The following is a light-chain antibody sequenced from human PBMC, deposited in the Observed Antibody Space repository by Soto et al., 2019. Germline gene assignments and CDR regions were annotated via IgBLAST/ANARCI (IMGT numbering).Light chain of an antibody. CDR2: GAS. CDR1: QSVSNNY. CDR3: QQYSSLWT. V-gene: IGKV3-20*01. Sequence: EIGLTQSPGTLSLSPGERATLSCRTSQSVSNNYLAWYQQKPGQAPRLLIYGASSRATGIPDRFSGSGSGTDFTLSISSLEPEDFAVYYCQQYSSLWTFGQGTKVDIK. J-gene: IGKJ1*01.